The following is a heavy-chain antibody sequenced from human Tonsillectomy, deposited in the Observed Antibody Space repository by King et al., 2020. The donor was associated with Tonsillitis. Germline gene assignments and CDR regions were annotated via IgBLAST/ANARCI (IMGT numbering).Heavy chain of an antibody. CDR1: GGSFSDYY. CDR2: INHSGST. Sequence: VQLQQWGAGLLKPSETLSLTCAVYGGSFSDYYWSWIRQPPGKGLEWIGEINHSGSTNYNPSLESRVTISVDTSQNQFSLKLSSVTAADTAVYYCARGLDYHDRPFFDWGQGTLVTVSS. D-gene: IGHD3-3*01. V-gene: IGHV4-34*01. J-gene: IGHJ4*02. CDR3: ARGLDYHDRPFFD.